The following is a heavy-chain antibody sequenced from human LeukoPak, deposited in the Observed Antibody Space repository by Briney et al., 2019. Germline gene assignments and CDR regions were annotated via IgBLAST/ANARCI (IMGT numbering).Heavy chain of an antibody. CDR1: GGTFSSYA. V-gene: IGHV1-69*06. Sequence: SVKVSCKASGGTFSSYAISWVRQAPGQGLEWMGGIIPIFGTANYAQKFQGRVTITADKSTSTAYMELSSLRSEDTAVYYCVSSDPRYCSSTSCYGWFDPWGQGTLVTVSS. J-gene: IGHJ5*02. CDR2: IIPIFGTA. CDR3: VSSDPRYCSSTSCYGWFDP. D-gene: IGHD2-2*01.